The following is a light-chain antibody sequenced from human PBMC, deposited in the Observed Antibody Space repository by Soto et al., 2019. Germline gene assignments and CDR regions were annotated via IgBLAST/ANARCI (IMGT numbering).Light chain of an antibody. CDR2: DDT. V-gene: IGLV3-21*02. Sequence: SSELTQPPSVSVAPGQTARITCGGNNIANYGVHWYQQKPGQAPVLVVYDDTDRPSGNPERFSGSNSGNTATLTISRVEAGDEADYYCQVWDSSTEHVIFGGGTKLTVL. J-gene: IGLJ2*01. CDR3: QVWDSSTEHVI. CDR1: NIANYG.